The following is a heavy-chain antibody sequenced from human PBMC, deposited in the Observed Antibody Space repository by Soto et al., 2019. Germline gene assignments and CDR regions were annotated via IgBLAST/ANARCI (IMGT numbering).Heavy chain of an antibody. V-gene: IGHV3-74*01. Sequence: LRLSCAASEFTFRSYWMHWVRQSPGKGLVWVSRISGDGSSTTYADSVRGRFTISRDNAKNTVYLQMDSLRAEDTAVYYCARSLPGTYGAFDLWGQGTMVTVSS. CDR2: ISGDGSST. D-gene: IGHD1-7*01. J-gene: IGHJ3*01. CDR1: EFTFRSYW. CDR3: ARSLPGTYGAFDL.